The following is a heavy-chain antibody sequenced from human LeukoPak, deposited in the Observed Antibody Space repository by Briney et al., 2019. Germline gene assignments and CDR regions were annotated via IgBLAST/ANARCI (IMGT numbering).Heavy chain of an antibody. CDR2: INAGNGNT. Sequence: ASVKVSCKASGYTFTSYAMHWVRQAPGQRLGWMGWINAGNGNTKYSQKFQGRVTITRDTSASTAYMELSSLRSEDTAVYYCARMSGDYYYYGMDVWGQGTTVTVSS. CDR3: ARMSGDYYYYGMDV. V-gene: IGHV1-3*01. J-gene: IGHJ6*02. CDR1: GYTFTSYA. D-gene: IGHD6-25*01.